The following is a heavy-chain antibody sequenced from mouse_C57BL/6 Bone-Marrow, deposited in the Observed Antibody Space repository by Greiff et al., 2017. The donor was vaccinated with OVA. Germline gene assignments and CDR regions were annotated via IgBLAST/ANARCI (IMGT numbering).Heavy chain of an antibody. D-gene: IGHD2-4*01. CDR3: AREGIYYDYPWFAY. CDR1: GYTFTSYG. Sequence: QVQLKQSGAELARPGASVKLSCTASGYTFTSYGLSWVKQRTGQGLEWLVEIYPRSGNTYYNEKFKGKATLTADKSSSTAYMELRSLTSEDSAVYFCAREGIYYDYPWFAYWGQGTLVTVSA. V-gene: IGHV1-81*01. CDR2: IYPRSGNT. J-gene: IGHJ3*01.